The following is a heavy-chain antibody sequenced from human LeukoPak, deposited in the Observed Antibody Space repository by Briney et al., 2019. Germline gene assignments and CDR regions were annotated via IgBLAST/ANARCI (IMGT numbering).Heavy chain of an antibody. CDR1: GGSISSSSYY. CDR2: IYYSGST. V-gene: IGHV4-39*07. D-gene: IGHD3-22*01. CDR3: ARRTYYYDSSGDDY. J-gene: IGHJ4*02. Sequence: SETLSLTCTVSGGSISSSSYYWGWIRQPPGKGLEWIGSIYYSGSTNYNPSLKSRVTISVDTSKNQFSLKLSSVTAADTAVYYCARRTYYYDSSGDDYWGQGTLVTVSS.